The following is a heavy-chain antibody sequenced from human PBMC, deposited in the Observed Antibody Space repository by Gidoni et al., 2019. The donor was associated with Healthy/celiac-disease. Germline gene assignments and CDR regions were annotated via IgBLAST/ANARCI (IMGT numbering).Heavy chain of an antibody. CDR1: GFSLSNARMG. CDR2: IFSNDEK. D-gene: IGHD1-26*01. CDR3: ARDHSGSYYEDYYYGMDV. Sequence: QVTLKESGPVLVKPTETLTLTCTVSGFSLSNARMGVSWIRQPPGKALEWLAHIFSNDEKSYSTSLKSRLTISKDTSKSQVVLTMTNMDPVDTATYYCARDHSGSYYEDYYYGMDVWGQGTTVTVSS. J-gene: IGHJ6*02. V-gene: IGHV2-26*01.